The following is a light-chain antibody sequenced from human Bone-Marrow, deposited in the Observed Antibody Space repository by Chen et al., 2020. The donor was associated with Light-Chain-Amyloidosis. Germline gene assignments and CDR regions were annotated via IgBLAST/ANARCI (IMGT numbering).Light chain of an antibody. V-gene: IGKV2D-29*01. CDR1: HSLLHSDGRTY. CDR3: MQSIQLPRT. J-gene: IGKJ1*01. Sequence: DILMTQTPLSLSVTPGQPASISCKSRHSLLHSDGRTYLFWFLQKPGQPPQLLMYEVSTRFSGVPDKVSGSGSGTHFTLNISRVEAEDVGIYYCMQSIQLPRTFGQGTKVEIK. CDR2: EVS.